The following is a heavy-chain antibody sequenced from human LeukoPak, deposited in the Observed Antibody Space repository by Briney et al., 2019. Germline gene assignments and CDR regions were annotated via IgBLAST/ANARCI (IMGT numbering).Heavy chain of an antibody. D-gene: IGHD1-26*01. V-gene: IGHV4-61*01. CDR3: ARDRRSLYYYYYGMDV. Sequence: SETLSLTCAVSGGSVSSGSYYWSWIRQPPGKGLEWIGYIYYSGSTNYNPSLKSRVTISVDTSKNQFSLKLSSVTAADTAVYYCARDRRSLYYYYYGMDVWGQGTTVTVSS. CDR2: IYYSGST. J-gene: IGHJ6*02. CDR1: GGSVSSGSYY.